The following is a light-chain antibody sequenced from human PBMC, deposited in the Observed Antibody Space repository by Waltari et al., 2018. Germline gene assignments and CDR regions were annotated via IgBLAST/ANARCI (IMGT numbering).Light chain of an antibody. CDR2: GTT. CDR3: QSYDNTGRGSVL. V-gene: IGLV1-40*01. J-gene: IGLJ2*01. Sequence: QSILTQPHLVSGVPRQRFTIPCTGLLSSLGMFDVKCYQHRPGAVPKRLIYGTTNRPSGVPDRFSASKSGTSASLVIAGLQPDDEADYYCQSYDNTGRGSVLIGGGTKLTIL. CDR1: LSSLGMFD.